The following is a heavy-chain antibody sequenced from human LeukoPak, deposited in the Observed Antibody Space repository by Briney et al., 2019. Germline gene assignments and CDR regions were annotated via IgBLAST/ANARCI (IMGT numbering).Heavy chain of an antibody. CDR3: VTYYYDSKDAFDI. D-gene: IGHD3-22*01. J-gene: IGHJ3*02. CDR1: GYTFTGYY. CDR2: INPNSGGT. Sequence: AASVKVSCKASGYTFTGYYMHWVRQAPGQGLEWMGWINPNSGGTNYAQKFQGRVTMTRDTSISTAYMELSRLRSDDTAVYYCVTYYYDSKDAFDIWGQGTMVTVSS. V-gene: IGHV1-2*02.